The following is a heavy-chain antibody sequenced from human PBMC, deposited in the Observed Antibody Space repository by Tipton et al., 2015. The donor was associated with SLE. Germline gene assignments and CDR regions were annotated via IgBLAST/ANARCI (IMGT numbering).Heavy chain of an antibody. CDR3: ARRWDTSTWDY. CDR1: GASLSSFF. D-gene: IGHD6-13*01. V-gene: IGHV4-59*04. Sequence: LRLSCTVSGASLSSFFWAWIRQPPGKGLEWIANIHHSGRTYYNPSLKSRVTISMDTSKNQFSLKLSSVTAADTAFYYCARRWDTSTWDYWGQGTLVSVSS. J-gene: IGHJ4*02. CDR2: IHHSGRT.